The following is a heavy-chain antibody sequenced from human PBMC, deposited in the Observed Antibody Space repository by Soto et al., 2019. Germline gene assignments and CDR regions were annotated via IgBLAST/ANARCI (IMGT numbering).Heavy chain of an antibody. CDR1: GFTFSTYA. Sequence: GGSLRLSCAASGFTFSTYAMSWVRQAPGKGLEWVSGISGSGGSAFYADSVKGRFTISRDDSKNTLYLQMNSLRAEDTADYYCAKVLYNPTYYFDYWGQETLVTVSS. CDR3: AKVLYNPTYYFDY. D-gene: IGHD1-20*01. CDR2: ISGSGGSA. V-gene: IGHV3-23*01. J-gene: IGHJ4*02.